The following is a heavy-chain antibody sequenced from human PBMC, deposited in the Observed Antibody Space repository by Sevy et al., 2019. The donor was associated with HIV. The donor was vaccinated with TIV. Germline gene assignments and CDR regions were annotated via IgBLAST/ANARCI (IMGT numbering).Heavy chain of an antibody. CDR3: AKDFFRYSPNDAFDI. J-gene: IGHJ3*02. CDR1: GFTFSSYA. Sequence: GGSLRLSCAASGFTFSSYAMNWVHQAPGKGLEWVSAISGSGGSTYYADSVKGRFTISRDNSKNTLYLQMNSLRAEDTAVYYCAKDFFRYSPNDAFDIWGQGTMVTVSS. CDR2: ISGSGGST. V-gene: IGHV3-23*01. D-gene: IGHD5-12*01.